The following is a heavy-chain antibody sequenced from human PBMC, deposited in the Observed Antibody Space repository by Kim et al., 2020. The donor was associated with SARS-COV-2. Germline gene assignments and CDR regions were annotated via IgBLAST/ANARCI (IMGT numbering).Heavy chain of an antibody. D-gene: IGHD6-13*01. CDR2: ISWNSGSI. Sequence: GGSLRLSCAASGFTFGDYAMHWVRQAPGKGLEWVSGISWNSGSIGYADSVKGRFTISRDNAKNSLYLQMNSLRAEDTALYYCAKGVAAAGTGWFDPWGRGTLVTVSS. J-gene: IGHJ5*02. CDR1: GFTFGDYA. V-gene: IGHV3-9*01. CDR3: AKGVAAAGTGWFDP.